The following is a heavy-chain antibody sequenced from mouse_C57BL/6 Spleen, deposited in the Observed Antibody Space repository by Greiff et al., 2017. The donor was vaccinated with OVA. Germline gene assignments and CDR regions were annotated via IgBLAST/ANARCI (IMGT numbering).Heavy chain of an antibody. Sequence: VQLQQPGAELVKPGASVKIPCKASGYTFTDYNMDWVKQSHGKSLEWIGDINPNNGGTIYNQKFKGKATLTVDKSSSTAYMELRSLTSEDTAVYYCARSNYGSGFAYWGQGTLVTVSA. V-gene: IGHV1-18*01. CDR1: GYTFTDYN. CDR2: INPNNGGT. CDR3: ARSNYGSGFAY. D-gene: IGHD1-1*01. J-gene: IGHJ3*01.